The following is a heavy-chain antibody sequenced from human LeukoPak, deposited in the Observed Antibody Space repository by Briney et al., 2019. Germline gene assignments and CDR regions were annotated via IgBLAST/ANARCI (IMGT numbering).Heavy chain of an antibody. J-gene: IGHJ4*02. Sequence: PGGSLRLSCAASGFTFDDYAMHWVRQAPGKGLEWVSAISGSGGSTYYADSVKGRFTISRDNSKNTLYLQMNSLRAEDTAVYYCAKTIGEPAAFFDYWGQGTLVTVSS. V-gene: IGHV3-23*01. CDR1: GFTFDDYA. D-gene: IGHD2-2*01. CDR3: AKTIGEPAAFFDY. CDR2: ISGSGGST.